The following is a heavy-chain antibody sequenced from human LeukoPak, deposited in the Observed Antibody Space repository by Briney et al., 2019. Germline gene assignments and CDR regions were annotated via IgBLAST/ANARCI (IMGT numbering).Heavy chain of an antibody. Sequence: SQTLSLTCAISGDSFSSNSAAWNWLRQSPSRGLEWLGRTYYRSKWYNDYAVSVKSRITINPDTSKNQFSLQLNSVTPEDAAVYYCARDRDSSGWERFFDYWGQGTLVTVSS. V-gene: IGHV6-1*01. J-gene: IGHJ4*02. CDR2: TYYRSKWYN. CDR3: ARDRDSSGWERFFDY. CDR1: GDSFSSNSAA. D-gene: IGHD6-19*01.